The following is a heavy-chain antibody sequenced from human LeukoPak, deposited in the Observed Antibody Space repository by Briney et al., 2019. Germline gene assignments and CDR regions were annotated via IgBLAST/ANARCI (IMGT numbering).Heavy chain of an antibody. V-gene: IGHV3-53*01. CDR2: IYSGGST. CDR1: GFTFSSNY. Sequence: PGGSLRLSCAASGFTFSSNYMSWVRQAPGKGLEWVSVIYSGGSTCYADSVKGRFTISRDNSKNTLYLQMNSLRAEDTAVYYCAHQWFVESGTTDYWGQGTLVTVSS. J-gene: IGHJ4*02. D-gene: IGHD3-10*01. CDR3: AHQWFVESGTTDY.